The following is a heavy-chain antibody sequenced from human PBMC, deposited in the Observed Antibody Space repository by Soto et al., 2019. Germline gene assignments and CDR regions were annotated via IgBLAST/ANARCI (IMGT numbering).Heavy chain of an antibody. CDR1: GFTFSSYA. CDR3: ARRGSGSYYDY. V-gene: IGHV3-23*01. J-gene: IGHJ4*02. CDR2: ISGSGDST. Sequence: EVQLLESGGGLVQPGGSLRLSCAASGFTFSSYAMKWVRQAPVKGLECVSAISGSGDSTDYADSVKGRFTISRDNSKDTLYLQMNSLRAEDTAVYYCARRGSGSYYDYWGQGTLVTVSS. D-gene: IGHD1-26*01.